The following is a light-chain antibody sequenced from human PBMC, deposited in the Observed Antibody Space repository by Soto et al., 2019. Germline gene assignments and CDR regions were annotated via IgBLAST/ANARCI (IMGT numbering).Light chain of an antibody. Sequence: DIQMTQSPSSVSASVGDRVTITCRASQRINSWLAWYQQRPGKAPKLLIYAASSLQSGAPSRFSGSGFGTDFTLTISSLQPEDIATYYCQLATSLPPWTFGQGTKVDIK. CDR1: QRINSW. J-gene: IGKJ1*01. CDR2: AAS. CDR3: QLATSLPPWT. V-gene: IGKV1-12*01.